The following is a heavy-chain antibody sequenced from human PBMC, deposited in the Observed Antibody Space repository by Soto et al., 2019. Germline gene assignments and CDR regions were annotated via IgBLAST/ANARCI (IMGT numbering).Heavy chain of an antibody. J-gene: IGHJ3*02. D-gene: IGHD2-8*02. Sequence: GGSLRLSCAASGFICSSYDMSWVRQAPGKGLEWVSTILVDGRTFYVDSVKGRFTISRDSSQNTVYLQMNSLTAGDTALYYCAKATATGGGAFDICGQGTMVTVS. V-gene: IGHV3-23*01. CDR3: AKATATGGGAFDI. CDR1: GFICSSYD. CDR2: ILVDGRT.